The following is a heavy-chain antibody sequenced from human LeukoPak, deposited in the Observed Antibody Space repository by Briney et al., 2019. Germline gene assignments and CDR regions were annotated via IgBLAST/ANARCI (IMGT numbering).Heavy chain of an antibody. J-gene: IGHJ6*03. D-gene: IGHD4-23*01. CDR2: IHYSGST. CDR1: GGSISSYY. V-gene: IGHV4-59*01. CDR3: ARDYYGGNYYYYYYMDV. Sequence: SETLSLTCTVSGGSISSYYWSWIRQPPGKGLEWIGYIHYSGSTNYNPSLKSRVTISVDTSKNQFSLKLSSVTAADTAVYYCARDYYGGNYYYYYYMDVWGKGTTVTVSS.